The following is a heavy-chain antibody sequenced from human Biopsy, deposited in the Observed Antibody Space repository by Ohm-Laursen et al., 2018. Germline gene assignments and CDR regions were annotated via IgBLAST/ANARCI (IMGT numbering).Heavy chain of an antibody. CDR1: GFSVSSYD. D-gene: IGHD6-6*01. Sequence: GSLRLSCTASGFSVSSYDMNWVRQAPGKGPEWISYISETSSHIYDADSVRGRFTVARDIAKNSLYLQLNSLRVEDTAVYYCARDSSRRAREGGMDVWGQGTTVTVSS. V-gene: IGHV3-21*01. J-gene: IGHJ6*02. CDR3: ARDSSRRAREGGMDV. CDR2: ISETSSHI.